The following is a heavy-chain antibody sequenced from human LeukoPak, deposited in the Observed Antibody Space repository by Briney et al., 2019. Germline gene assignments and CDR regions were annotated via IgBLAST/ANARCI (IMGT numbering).Heavy chain of an antibody. D-gene: IGHD3-10*01. V-gene: IGHV3-53*01. CDR2: IYSGGTT. Sequence: PGGSLSLSCAASGFPVSSNYMSWVRQAPGKGLEWVSVIYSGGTTYYADSVKGRFTISRDSSKNTLYFQMNSLRVEDTAVYYCARDRRGAVGGSYFYYMDVWGKGTTVTVSS. J-gene: IGHJ6*03. CDR1: GFPVSSNY. CDR3: ARDRRGAVGGSYFYYMDV.